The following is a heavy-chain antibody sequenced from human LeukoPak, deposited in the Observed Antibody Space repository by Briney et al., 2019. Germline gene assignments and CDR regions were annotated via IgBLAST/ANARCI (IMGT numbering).Heavy chain of an antibody. V-gene: IGHV3-48*03. D-gene: IGHD6-13*01. CDR1: GFTFSSYE. CDR2: ISSSGSTI. J-gene: IGHJ4*02. Sequence: AGGSLRLSCAASGFTFSSYEMNWVRQAPGKGLEWVSYISSSGSTIYYADSVKGRFTISRDNDKHSLYLQMNSLRAEDTAVYYCARAPEGAAAGTNYWGQGTLVTVSS. CDR3: ARAPEGAAAGTNY.